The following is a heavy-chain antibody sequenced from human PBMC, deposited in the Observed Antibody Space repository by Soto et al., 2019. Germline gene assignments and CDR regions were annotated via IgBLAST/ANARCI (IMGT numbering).Heavy chain of an antibody. D-gene: IGHD3-9*01. Sequence: HPGGSLRLSCAASGFTFSSYAMHWVRQAPGKGLEWVAVISYDGSNKYYADSVKGRFTISRDNSKNTLYLQMNSLRAEDTAVYYCARGLRYFEPHYYSGMDVWGQGTTVTVSS. V-gene: IGHV3-30-3*01. CDR1: GFTFSSYA. CDR3: ARGLRYFEPHYYSGMDV. CDR2: ISYDGSNK. J-gene: IGHJ6*02.